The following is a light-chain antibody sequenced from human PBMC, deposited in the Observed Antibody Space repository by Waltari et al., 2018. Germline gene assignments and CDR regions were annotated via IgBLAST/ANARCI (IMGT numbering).Light chain of an antibody. Sequence: EIVLTQSPATLSLSPGERATLACRAIQCVSRYLAWYQQESGQAPRLPIYDASNRATGIPARFSGGGSGTDFTLTISSLEPEDFAVYYCQQGSDWLLTFGGGTKVEIK. CDR2: DAS. CDR1: QCVSRY. J-gene: IGKJ4*01. CDR3: QQGSDWLLT. V-gene: IGKV3-11*01.